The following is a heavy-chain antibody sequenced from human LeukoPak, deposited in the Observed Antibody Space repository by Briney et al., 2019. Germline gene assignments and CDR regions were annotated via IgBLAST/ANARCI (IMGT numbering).Heavy chain of an antibody. Sequence: SETLSLTCTVSGGSISSSSYYWGWIRQPPGKGLEWIGSIYYSGSTYYNPSLKSRVTISVDTSKNQFSLKLSSVTAADTAVYYCARDYSSQRGFDYWGQGTLVTVSS. D-gene: IGHD4-11*01. CDR1: GGSISSSSYY. V-gene: IGHV4-39*02. CDR3: ARDYSSQRGFDY. J-gene: IGHJ4*02. CDR2: IYYSGST.